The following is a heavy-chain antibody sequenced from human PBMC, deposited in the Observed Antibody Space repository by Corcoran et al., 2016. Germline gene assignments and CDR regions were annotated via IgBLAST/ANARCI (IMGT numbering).Heavy chain of an antibody. CDR2: MNPNSGNT. CDR1: GYTFTSYD. J-gene: IGHJ4*02. V-gene: IGHV1-8*01. D-gene: IGHD3-16*02. Sequence: QVQLVQSGAEVKKPGASVKVSCKASGYTFTSYDINWVRQATGQGLEWMGWMNPNSGNTGYAQKFQGRVTMTRNTSISTDYMEMSSLRAEDTAGYYCARGLRGWWSYRGVLDYWGQGTLVTVSS. CDR3: ARGLRGWWSYRGVLDY.